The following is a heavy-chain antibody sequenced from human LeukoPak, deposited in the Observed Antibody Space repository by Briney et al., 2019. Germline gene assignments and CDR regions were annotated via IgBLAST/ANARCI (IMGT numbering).Heavy chain of an antibody. CDR2: IYYSGST. CDR1: GGSTSSGGYY. Sequence: SQTLSLTCTVSGGSTSSGGYYWSWIRQHPGKGLEWIGYIYYSGSTYYNPSLKGRVTISVETSKNQFSLKLISVTAADTAVYYCAMDSSGFGYFDYWGQGTLVTVSS. CDR3: AMDSSGFGYFDY. J-gene: IGHJ4*02. V-gene: IGHV4-31*03. D-gene: IGHD3-22*01.